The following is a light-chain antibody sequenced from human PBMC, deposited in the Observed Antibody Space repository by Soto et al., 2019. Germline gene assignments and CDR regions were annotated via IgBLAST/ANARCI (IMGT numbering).Light chain of an antibody. Sequence: LTHSPPTLSLSPRERDTLSCRASQSVDSYLAWYQQKVGQAPRLLIYDASNRATGIPARFSGSGSGTDFTLTISSLEPEDFAVYYCQQRSNWPPITFGQGTRLEI. CDR2: DAS. CDR3: QQRSNWPPIT. J-gene: IGKJ5*01. CDR1: QSVDSY. V-gene: IGKV3-11*01.